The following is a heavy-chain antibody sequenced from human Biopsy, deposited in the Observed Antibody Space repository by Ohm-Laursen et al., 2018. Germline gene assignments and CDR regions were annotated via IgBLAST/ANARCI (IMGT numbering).Heavy chain of an antibody. J-gene: IGHJ6*02. CDR3: TKDQDYGDYGMDV. V-gene: IGHV3-9*01. Sequence: SLRLSCTASGFTFDDRAMHWVRQPPGKGLEWVSGISWNSDKIGYADSVKGRFTISRDNAKNSLYLQMNSLRAEDTAFYYCTKDQDYGDYGMDVWGQGTTVTVSS. CDR2: ISWNSDKI. CDR1: GFTFDDRA. D-gene: IGHD4-17*01.